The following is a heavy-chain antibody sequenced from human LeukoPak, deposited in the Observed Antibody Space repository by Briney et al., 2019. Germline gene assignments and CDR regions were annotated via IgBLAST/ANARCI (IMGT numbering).Heavy chain of an antibody. D-gene: IGHD1/OR15-1a*01. CDR2: INGDGSDT. J-gene: IGHJ4*02. CDR3: TSMTEWNSLPDY. Sequence: GGSLTLSCAASGFTFRSYWWHWVRQVPGKGLVWVSRINGDGSDTSYADSVKGRFTISRDNAKNTLYLQMNSLRAEDTAVYYCTSMTEWNSLPDYWGKGTLVTVSS. CDR1: GFTFRSYW. V-gene: IGHV3-74*01.